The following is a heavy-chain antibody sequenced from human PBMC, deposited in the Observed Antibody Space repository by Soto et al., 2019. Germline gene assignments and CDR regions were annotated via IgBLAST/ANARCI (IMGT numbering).Heavy chain of an antibody. CDR2: ISGSGGST. D-gene: IGHD3-3*02. Sequence: PGGSLRLSCAASGFTFSSYAMSWVRQAPGKGLEWVSAISGSGGSTYYADSVKGRFTISRDNSKNSLYLQMNSLIAEDTALYYYAKDISYRFGYGAFDIWGQGTMVTVSS. CDR1: GFTFSSYA. J-gene: IGHJ3*02. CDR3: AKDISYRFGYGAFDI. V-gene: IGHV3-23*01.